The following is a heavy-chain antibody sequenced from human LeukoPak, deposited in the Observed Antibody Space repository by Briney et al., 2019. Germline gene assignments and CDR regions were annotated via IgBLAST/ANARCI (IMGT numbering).Heavy chain of an antibody. CDR3: ARVLATQTYYYYMDV. D-gene: IGHD5-12*01. J-gene: IGHJ6*03. CDR2: INPNSGGT. V-gene: IGHV1-2*02. Sequence: ASAKVSCKASGYTFTGYYMHWVRQAPGQGLEWMGWINPNSGGTNYAQKFQGRVTMTRDTSISTAYMELSRLRSDDTAVYYCARVLATQTYYYYMDVWGKGTTVTVSS. CDR1: GYTFTGYY.